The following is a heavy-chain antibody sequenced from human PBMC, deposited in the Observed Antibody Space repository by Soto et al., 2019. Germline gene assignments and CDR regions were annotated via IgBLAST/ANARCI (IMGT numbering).Heavy chain of an antibody. CDR2: ISSNGGST. V-gene: IGHV3-64D*06. J-gene: IGHJ4*02. Sequence: PGGSLRLSCSASGFTFSSYAMHWVRQAPGKGLEYVSAISSNGGSTYYADSVKGRFTISRDNSKNTLYLQMSSLRAEVTAVYYCVKDPKRGYSYAFDYWGQGTLVTVSS. D-gene: IGHD5-18*01. CDR1: GFTFSSYA. CDR3: VKDPKRGYSYAFDY.